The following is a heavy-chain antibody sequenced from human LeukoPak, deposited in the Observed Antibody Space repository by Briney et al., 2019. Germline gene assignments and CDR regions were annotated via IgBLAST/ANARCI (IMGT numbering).Heavy chain of an antibody. D-gene: IGHD6-19*01. CDR3: AKDGWDLKGPLDY. Sequence: GGSLRLSCAASGFTFSSYGMHWVRQAPGKGLEWVAVISYDGSNKYYADSVKGRFTISRDNSKNTLYLQMNSQRAEDTAVYYCAKDGWDLKGPLDYWGQGTLVTVSS. CDR2: ISYDGSNK. V-gene: IGHV3-30*18. J-gene: IGHJ4*02. CDR1: GFTFSSYG.